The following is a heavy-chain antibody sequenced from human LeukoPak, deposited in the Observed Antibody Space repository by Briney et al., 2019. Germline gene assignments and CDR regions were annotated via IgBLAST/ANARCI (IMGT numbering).Heavy chain of an antibody. D-gene: IGHD6-19*01. V-gene: IGHV4-39*07. CDR2: IYYSGST. J-gene: IGHJ6*03. CDR1: GGSISSSSYY. Sequence: SETLSLTCTVSGGSISSSSYYWGWIRQPPGKGLEWIGSIYYSGSTYYNPSLKSRVTISVDTSKNQFSLKLSSVTAADTAVYYCARLAVAGYYYYYYYYMDVWGKGTTVTVSS. CDR3: ARLAVAGYYYYYYYYMDV.